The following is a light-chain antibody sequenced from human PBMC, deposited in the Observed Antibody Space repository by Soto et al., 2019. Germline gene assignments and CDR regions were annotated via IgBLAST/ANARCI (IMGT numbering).Light chain of an antibody. CDR1: SSDIGGYDY. J-gene: IGLJ1*01. V-gene: IGLV2-14*01. CDR2: DIS. CDR3: YTDTSSSSYV. Sequence: QSALTQPASVSGSPGQSIPISCTGTSSDIGGYDYVSWYQQHPGKAPKLMIYDISNRPLGVSNRFSGSKSGNKASLTISGLQAEDEADYYCYTDTSSSSYVFGTGTKLTVL.